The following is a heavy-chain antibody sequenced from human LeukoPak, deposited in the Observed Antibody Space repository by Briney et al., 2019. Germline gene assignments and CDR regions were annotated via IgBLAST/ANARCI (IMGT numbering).Heavy chain of an antibody. D-gene: IGHD3-22*01. CDR1: GFTFSSYG. Sequence: GGSLRLSCAASGFTFSSYGMHWVRQAPGKGLEWVAFIRYDGSNKYYADSVKGRFTIYRDNSKNTLYLQMNSLRAEDTAVYYCASQVPNMIPDYYDSSGPSDYWGQGTLVTVSS. V-gene: IGHV3-30*02. J-gene: IGHJ4*02. CDR3: ASQVPNMIPDYYDSSGPSDY. CDR2: IRYDGSNK.